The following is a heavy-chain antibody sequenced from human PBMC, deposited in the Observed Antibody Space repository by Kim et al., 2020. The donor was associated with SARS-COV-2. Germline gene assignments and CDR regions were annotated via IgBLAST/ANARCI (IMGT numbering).Heavy chain of an antibody. Sequence: DTTYAQNFQGRVTMTRDTSISTAYIELNRLRSDDTAVYYCARDPDSSFDHWGLGTLVIVSS. V-gene: IGHV1-2*02. J-gene: IGHJ4*02. CDR3: ARDPDSSFDH. CDR2: DT.